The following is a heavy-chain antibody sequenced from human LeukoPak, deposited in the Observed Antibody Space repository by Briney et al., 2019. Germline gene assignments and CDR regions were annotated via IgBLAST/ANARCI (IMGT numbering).Heavy chain of an antibody. CDR1: GFTFSSYS. J-gene: IGHJ4*02. CDR3: ARGWARWTVTTPFDY. V-gene: IGHV3-48*01. D-gene: IGHD4-17*01. CDR2: ISSSSSTI. Sequence: PGGSLRLSCAASGFTFSSYSMNWVRQAPGKGLEWVSYISSSSSTIYYADSVKGRFTISRDNAKNSLYLQMNSLRAEDTAVYYCARGWARWTVTTPFDYWGQGTLVTVSS.